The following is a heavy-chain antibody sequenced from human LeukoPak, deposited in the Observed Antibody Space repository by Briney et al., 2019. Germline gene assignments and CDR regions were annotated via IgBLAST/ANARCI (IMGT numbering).Heavy chain of an antibody. D-gene: IGHD3-10*01. V-gene: IGHV3-13*04. CDR1: GITFSGYD. J-gene: IGHJ4*02. CDR2: IGTAGDT. Sequence: GGSLRPSCAASGITFSGYDMHWVRQGTGKGLEWVSGIGTAGDTYYAGSVMGRFTISREDAKNSLYLQMNSLRAGDTAVYYCARGIGNYYDSGGSDCWGQGTRVTVSP. CDR3: ARGIGNYYDSGGSDC.